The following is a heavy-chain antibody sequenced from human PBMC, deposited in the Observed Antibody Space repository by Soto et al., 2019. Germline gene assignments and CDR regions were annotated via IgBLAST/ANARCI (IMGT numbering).Heavy chain of an antibody. D-gene: IGHD3-3*01. Sequence: VRLCLTCVLYGSRCTGYYWTWISQRPGKGLDRLGEINDSRSTNYSPSLKSRVTMSVQTSKDQFSLRLSSFTAADSAAYYGARGISDFCNTYDTWFDPRRQGPLGIVSS. CDR1: GSRCTGYY. CDR3: ARGISDFCNTYDTWFDP. J-gene: IGHJ5*02. V-gene: IGHV4-34*01. CDR2: INDSRST.